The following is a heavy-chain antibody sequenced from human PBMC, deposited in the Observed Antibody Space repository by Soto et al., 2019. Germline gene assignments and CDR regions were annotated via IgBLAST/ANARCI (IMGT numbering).Heavy chain of an antibody. D-gene: IGHD4-4*01. CDR2: IHYSGGT. J-gene: IGHJ4*02. Sequence: ETLSLTCTVSGDSISSNYWNWIRQPPSKGLEWIGYIHYSGGTNQNPSLKSRVTISIDTSKNQFSLTLTSVTAADTAVYYCARGRAVSRSFYFDYWGQGTLVTVSS. CDR3: ARGRAVSRSFYFDY. CDR1: GDSISSNY. V-gene: IGHV4-59*01.